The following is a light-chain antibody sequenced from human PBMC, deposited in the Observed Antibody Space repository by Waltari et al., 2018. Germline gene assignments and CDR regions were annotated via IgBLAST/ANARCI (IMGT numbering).Light chain of an antibody. J-gene: IGLJ1*01. CDR3: CSYAGRGTYV. Sequence: QSALTQPASVSGTPGQSITISCTGTTSDVGSYDLVSWYQQHPGEAPQLRICEVFKRPPDLSCRFSGCTSGSTASLTISGLQPEEEADYYCCSYAGRGTYVFGSGTKVTVL. CDR2: EVF. V-gene: IGLV2-23*02. CDR1: TSDVGSYDL.